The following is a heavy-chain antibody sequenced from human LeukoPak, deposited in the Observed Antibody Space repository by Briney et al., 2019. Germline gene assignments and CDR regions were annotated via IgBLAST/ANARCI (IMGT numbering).Heavy chain of an antibody. CDR3: VKDTGRGDF. V-gene: IGHV3-30*02. D-gene: IGHD1-14*01. J-gene: IGHJ4*02. CDR1: GFIFSNYG. CDR2: LHNDETEI. Sequence: GGSLRLSCAASGFIFSNYGMHWVRQAPGKGLEWVAFLHNDETEIYYADSVKGRFTISRDNSKNTLYLQMSSLRDEDTAVYYCVKDTGRGDFWGQGTQVIVSS.